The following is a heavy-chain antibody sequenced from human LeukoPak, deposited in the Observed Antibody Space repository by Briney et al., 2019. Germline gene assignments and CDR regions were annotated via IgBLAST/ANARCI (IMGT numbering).Heavy chain of an antibody. V-gene: IGHV3-64*02. J-gene: IGHJ5*02. CDR1: GFTFSSYA. CDR2: ISGNGFST. CDR3: AVRQAATGAGWFDP. D-gene: IGHD1-1*01. Sequence: GGSLRLSCAASGFTFSSYALHWVRQAPGKGLEFVSSISGNGFSTFYADSVKGRFIISRDNSRNTLYLQMGSLRSEDMTLYYCAVRQAATGAGWFDPCGQGTLVRVSS.